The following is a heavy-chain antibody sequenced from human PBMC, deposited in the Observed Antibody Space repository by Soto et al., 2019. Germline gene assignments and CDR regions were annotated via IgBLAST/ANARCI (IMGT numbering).Heavy chain of an antibody. D-gene: IGHD3-3*01. Sequence: PGGSLRLSCAASGFTLSSYGMHWVRQAPGKGLEWVAVISYDGSNKYYADSVKGRFTISRDNSKNTLYLQMNSLRAEDTAVYYCAKAEYYDFWSGYYFFGDYYYGMDVWGQGTTVTVSS. CDR1: GFTLSSYG. CDR3: AKAEYYDFWSGYYFFGDYYYGMDV. V-gene: IGHV3-30*18. CDR2: ISYDGSNK. J-gene: IGHJ6*02.